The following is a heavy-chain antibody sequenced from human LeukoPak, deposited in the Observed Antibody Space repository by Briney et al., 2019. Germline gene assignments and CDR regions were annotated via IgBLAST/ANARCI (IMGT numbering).Heavy chain of an antibody. CDR2: IYHSGST. CDR3: ARGHSSGYYDDY. J-gene: IGHJ4*02. Sequence: SETLSLTCTVSGYSISSGYYWGWIRQPPGKGLEWIGSIYHSGSTYYNPSLKSRVTISGDTSKNQFSLKLSSVTAADTAVYYCARGHSSGYYDDYWGQGTLVTVSS. CDR1: GYSISSGYY. V-gene: IGHV4-38-2*02. D-gene: IGHD3-22*01.